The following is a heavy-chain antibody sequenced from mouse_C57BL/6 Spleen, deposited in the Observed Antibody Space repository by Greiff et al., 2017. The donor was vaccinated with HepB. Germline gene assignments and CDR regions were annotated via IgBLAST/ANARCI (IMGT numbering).Heavy chain of an antibody. CDR1: GYTFTSYW. V-gene: IGHV1-72*01. Sequence: QVQLKQPGAELVKPGASVKLSCKASGYTFTSYWMHWVKQRPGRGLEWIGRIDPNSGGTKYNEKFKSKATLTVDKPSSTAYMQLSSLTSEDSAVYYCALDSSGYGYYAMDYWGQGTSVTVSS. J-gene: IGHJ4*01. CDR2: IDPNSGGT. D-gene: IGHD3-2*02. CDR3: ALDSSGYGYYAMDY.